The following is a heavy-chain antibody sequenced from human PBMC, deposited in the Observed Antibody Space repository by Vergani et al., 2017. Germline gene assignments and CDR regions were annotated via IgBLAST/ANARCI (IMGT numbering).Heavy chain of an antibody. CDR3: ARKSLGYCSGGSCYSDGNWYFDL. D-gene: IGHD2-15*01. Sequence: QVQLQQWGAGLLKPSETLSLTCAVYGGSFSGYYWSWIRQPPGKGLEWIGSIYYSGSTYYNPSLKSRVTISVDTSKNQFSLKLSSVTAADTAVYYCARKSLGYCSGGSCYSDGNWYFDLWGRGTLVTVSS. J-gene: IGHJ2*01. CDR2: IYYSGST. V-gene: IGHV4-34*01. CDR1: GGSFSGYY.